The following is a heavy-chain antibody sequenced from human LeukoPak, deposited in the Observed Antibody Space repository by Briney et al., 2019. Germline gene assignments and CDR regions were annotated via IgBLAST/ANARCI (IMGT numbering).Heavy chain of an antibody. J-gene: IGHJ4*02. D-gene: IGHD2-15*01. CDR2: ISYRGDST. Sequence: GGSLRPSCTASGFTFGDYTMSWVRQAPGKGLEWVSGISYRGDSTYYADSVKGRFTISRDNSKSTLYLQMNSLRAEDTAVYYCANTHVVVAAPLDYWGQGTLVTVSS. CDR3: ANTHVVVAAPLDY. CDR1: GFTFGDYT. V-gene: IGHV3-23*01.